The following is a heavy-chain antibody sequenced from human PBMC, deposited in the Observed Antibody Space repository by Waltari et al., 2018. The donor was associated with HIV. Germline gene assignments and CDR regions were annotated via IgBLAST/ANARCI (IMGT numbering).Heavy chain of an antibody. CDR3: VKEHQYSHSWYSYYGMDV. CDR2: SSGSGGST. J-gene: IGHJ6*02. CDR1: GFTFSNYG. V-gene: IGHV3-23*01. Sequence: EVQVLESGGALVQPGGSLRLSCAASGFTFSNYGMSWVCQAPGKGLEGVSTSSGSGGSTYYADSVKGRFTVSRDNSKNTLYLQMNSLRAEDTAVYFCVKEHQYSHSWYSYYGMDVWGQGTTVTVSS. D-gene: IGHD6-13*01.